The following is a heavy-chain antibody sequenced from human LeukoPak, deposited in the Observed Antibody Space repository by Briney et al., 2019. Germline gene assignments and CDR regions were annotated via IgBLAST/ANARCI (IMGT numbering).Heavy chain of an antibody. CDR3: ARALCTNGICEWFDP. V-gene: IGHV4-61*02. CDR2: IYTGGGT. J-gene: IGHJ5*02. Sequence: PSQTLSLTCTISGDSISGGHYFWRWIRQPAGKGLEWIGRIYTGGGTNYNPSLKSRVTISIDTSKNQFSLKLSSVTAADTAMYYCARALCTNGICEWFDPWGQGTLVTVSS. D-gene: IGHD2-8*01. CDR1: GDSISGGHYF.